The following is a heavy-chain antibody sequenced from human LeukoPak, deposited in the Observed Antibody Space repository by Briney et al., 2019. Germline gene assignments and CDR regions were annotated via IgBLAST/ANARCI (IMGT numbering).Heavy chain of an antibody. CDR1: GFTFSSYA. CDR3: AKDMIQEGYGSGSYYGSLFDY. V-gene: IGHV3-23*01. J-gene: IGHJ4*02. Sequence: PGGSLRLSCAASGFTFSSYAMSWVRQAPGKGLEWVSAISGSGGSTYYADSVKGRFTISRDNSKNTLYPQMNSLRAEDTAVYYCAKDMIQEGYGSGSYYGSLFDYWGQGTLVTVSS. D-gene: IGHD3-10*01. CDR2: ISGSGGST.